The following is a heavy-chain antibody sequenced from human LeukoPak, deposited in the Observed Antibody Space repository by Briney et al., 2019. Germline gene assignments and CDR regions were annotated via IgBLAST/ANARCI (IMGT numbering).Heavy chain of an antibody. D-gene: IGHD3-3*01. J-gene: IGHJ6*03. V-gene: IGHV1-8*03. CDR1: GYTFTSYD. CDR3: ARGSTSDFWSGYQYYYYYMDV. CDR2: MNPNSGNT. Sequence: ASVKVSCKDSGYTFTSYDINWVRQATGQGLEWMGWMNPNSGNTGYAQKFQGRVTITRNTSISTAYMELSSLRSEDTAVYYCARGSTSDFWSGYQYYYYYMDVWGKGTTVTVSS.